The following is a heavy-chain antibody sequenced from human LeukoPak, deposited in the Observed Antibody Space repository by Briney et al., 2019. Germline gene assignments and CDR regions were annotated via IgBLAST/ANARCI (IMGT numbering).Heavy chain of an antibody. Sequence: GGSLRLSCAASGFTFSSYWMSWVRQAPGKGLEWVANIKYDGSETYYVDSVKGRFTISRDNAKNSLYLQMNSLRAEDTAVYYCASGGDIVVVPAAKIWGQGTLVTVSS. V-gene: IGHV3-7*01. CDR2: IKYDGSET. CDR3: ASGGDIVVVPAAKI. J-gene: IGHJ4*02. D-gene: IGHD2-2*01. CDR1: GFTFSSYW.